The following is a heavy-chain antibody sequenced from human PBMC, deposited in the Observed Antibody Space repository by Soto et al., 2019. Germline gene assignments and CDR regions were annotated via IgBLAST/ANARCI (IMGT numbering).Heavy chain of an antibody. V-gene: IGHV3-7*01. CDR1: GFTFSSYW. D-gene: IGHD3-22*01. CDR3: ARVLFDMIVVAPGRGAFDI. J-gene: IGHJ3*02. CDR2: IKQDGSEK. Sequence: VGSLRLSCAASGFTFSSYWMSWVRQAPGKGLEWVSNIKQDGSEKYYVDSVKGRFTISRDNAKNSLYLQMNSLRAEDTDVYYCARVLFDMIVVAPGRGAFDIWGQGTMVTVSS.